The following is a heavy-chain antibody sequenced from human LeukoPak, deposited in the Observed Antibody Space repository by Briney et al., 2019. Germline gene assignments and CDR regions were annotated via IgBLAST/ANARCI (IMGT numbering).Heavy chain of an antibody. Sequence: GGSLRLSCAASGFTFSIYAMSWVRQAPGKGLEWVSAISGSGGSTYYADSVKGRFTISRDNAKNSLYLQMNSLRAEDTAVYYCARGIDLDAFDIWGQGTMVTVSS. J-gene: IGHJ3*02. CDR2: ISGSGGST. CDR1: GFTFSIYA. V-gene: IGHV3-23*01. CDR3: ARGIDLDAFDI. D-gene: IGHD2-15*01.